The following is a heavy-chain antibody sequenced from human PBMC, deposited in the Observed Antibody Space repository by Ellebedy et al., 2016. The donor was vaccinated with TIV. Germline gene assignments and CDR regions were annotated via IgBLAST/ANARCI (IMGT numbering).Heavy chain of an antibody. J-gene: IGHJ4*02. V-gene: IGHV3-23*01. D-gene: IGHD5-12*01. Sequence: PGGSLRLSCAASGFTFITHAMSWVRQVPGKGLEWVSSISGRGTGTHYADSVKGRFTISRDNSKNTLYLQMNSLRAEDTAVYYCAKELYSGYDPFDYWGQGTLVTVSS. CDR3: AKELYSGYDPFDY. CDR2: ISGRGTGT. CDR1: GFTFITHA.